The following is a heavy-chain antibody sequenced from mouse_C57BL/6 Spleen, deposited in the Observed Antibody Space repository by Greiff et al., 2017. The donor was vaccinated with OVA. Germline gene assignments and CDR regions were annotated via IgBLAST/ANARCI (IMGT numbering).Heavy chain of an antibody. Sequence: QVQLQQPGAELVKPGASVKLSCKASGYTFTSYWMHWVKQRPGQGLEWIGMIHPNSGSTNYNEKFKSKATLTVDKSSSTAYMQLSSLTSEDSAVYYCARAEGIYYYGIDYWGQGTTLTVSS. CDR3: ARAEGIYYYGIDY. V-gene: IGHV1-64*01. CDR2: IHPNSGST. D-gene: IGHD1-1*01. J-gene: IGHJ2*01. CDR1: GYTFTSYW.